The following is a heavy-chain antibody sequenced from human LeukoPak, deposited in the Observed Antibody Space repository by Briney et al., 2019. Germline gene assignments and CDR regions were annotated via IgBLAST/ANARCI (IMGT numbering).Heavy chain of an antibody. CDR2: IYYSGST. CDR3: ARVVSDYYDGSGYLDY. Sequence: SETLSLTCTVSGGSISSYYWSWIRQPPGKGLEWIGYIYYSGSTNYNPSLKSRVTISVDTSKNQFSLKLSSVTAADTAVYYCARVVSDYYDGSGYLDYWGQGTLVTVSS. CDR1: GGSISSYY. J-gene: IGHJ4*02. D-gene: IGHD3-22*01. V-gene: IGHV4-59*01.